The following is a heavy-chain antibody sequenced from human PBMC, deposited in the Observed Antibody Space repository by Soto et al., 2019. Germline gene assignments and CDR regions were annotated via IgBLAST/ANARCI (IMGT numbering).Heavy chain of an antibody. Sequence: DLEESGGGVVQPGRSLRLSCAASGFTFSNYAMHWVRQAPGKGLEWVAVISYDGSDKYNANSVKGRFTISRDNSKNTLYLQMNSLRAENTAVYYCARDTGPNGYNYYYFGMDVWGQGTTVTVSS. V-gene: IGHV3-30-3*01. CDR3: ARDTGPNGYNYYYFGMDV. CDR2: ISYDGSDK. D-gene: IGHD5-18*01. CDR1: GFTFSNYA. J-gene: IGHJ6*02.